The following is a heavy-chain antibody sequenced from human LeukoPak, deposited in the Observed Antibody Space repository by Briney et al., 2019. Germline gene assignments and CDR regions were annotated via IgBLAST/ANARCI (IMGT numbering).Heavy chain of an antibody. V-gene: IGHV4-59*08. Sequence: SETLSLTCTVSGGSISSYYWSWIRQPPGKGLEWIGYIYYSGSTNYNPSLKSRVTISVDTSKNQFSLKLSSVTAADTAVYYCARNYGSGSYEFDYWGQGTLVTVPS. CDR1: GGSISSYY. J-gene: IGHJ4*02. D-gene: IGHD3-10*01. CDR3: ARNYGSGSYEFDY. CDR2: IYYSGST.